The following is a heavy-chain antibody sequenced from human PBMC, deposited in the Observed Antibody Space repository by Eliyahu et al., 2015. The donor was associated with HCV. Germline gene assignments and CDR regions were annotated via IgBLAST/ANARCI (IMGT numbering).Heavy chain of an antibody. CDR2: IDTTXTYI. V-gene: IGHV3-21*01. CDR3: ARGTLLTAEYFDF. D-gene: IGHD2-21*02. CDR1: GFTFSSFS. Sequence: EVQLVESGGGLVKPGGXLRVXXAASGFTFSSFSMNWVRQAPGTGLEWVASIDTTXTYIYYADSVRGRFTISRDNAKKSFYLQMXSLRAEDTAVYYCARGTLLTAEYFDFWGQGALVTVSS. J-gene: IGHJ4*02.